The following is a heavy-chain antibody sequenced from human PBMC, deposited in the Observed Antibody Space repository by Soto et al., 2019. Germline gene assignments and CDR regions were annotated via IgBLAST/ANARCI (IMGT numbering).Heavy chain of an antibody. D-gene: IGHD5-18*01. CDR1: AFTFSTYG. J-gene: IGHJ4*02. CDR3: AKDRDTYGSAYIFDY. V-gene: IGHV3-30*18. Sequence: GGSLRLSCAASAFTFSTYGMHWVRQAPGKGLEWVAVISYDGSDKHYADSVKGRFTISRDNSKNTLYLQMSSLRAEDTAVYYCAKDRDTYGSAYIFDYWGQGTLVTVS. CDR2: ISYDGSDK.